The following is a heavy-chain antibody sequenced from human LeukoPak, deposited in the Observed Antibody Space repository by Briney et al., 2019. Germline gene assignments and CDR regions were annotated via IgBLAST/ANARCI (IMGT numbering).Heavy chain of an antibody. V-gene: IGHV1-18*01. CDR1: GYTFTSYG. CDR3: ARDQVVAVNYYYYGMDV. D-gene: IGHD3-22*01. J-gene: IGHJ6*02. CDR2: ISAYNGNT. Sequence: ASVTVSCKASGYTFTSYGISWVRQAPGQGLEWMGGISAYNGNTNYAQKLQGRVTMTTDTSTSTAYMELRSLRSDDTAVYYCARDQVVAVNYYYYGMDVWGQGTTVTVSS.